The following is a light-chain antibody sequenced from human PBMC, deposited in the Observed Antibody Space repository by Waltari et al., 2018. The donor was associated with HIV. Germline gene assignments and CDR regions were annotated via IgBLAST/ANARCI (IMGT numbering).Light chain of an antibody. Sequence: DIVMTQSPGSLAVSLGERATINCKSSQSLLNSSNNKNYLAWYQQKPGQPPKLLIYWASTRESGVPDRFSGSGSGTEFTLTISSLQAEDVAVYYCQQYYSTPFTFGTGTKVDSK. J-gene: IGKJ3*01. CDR1: QSLLNSSNNKNY. CDR3: QQYYSTPFT. V-gene: IGKV4-1*01. CDR2: WAS.